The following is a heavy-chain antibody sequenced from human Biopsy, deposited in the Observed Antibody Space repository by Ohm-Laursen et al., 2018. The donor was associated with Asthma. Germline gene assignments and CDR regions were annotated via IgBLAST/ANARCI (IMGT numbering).Heavy chain of an antibody. J-gene: IGHJ4*02. CDR3: ARVKDGYNFDY. CDR1: GGSISSGGYS. D-gene: IGHD5-24*01. CDR2: IYHSGST. Sequence: SDTLPLTCAVSGGSISSGGYSWSWIRQPPGKGLEWIGYIYHSGSTYYNPSLKSRVTISVDRSKNQFSLKLSSVTAADTAVYYCARVKDGYNFDYWGQGTLVTVSS. V-gene: IGHV4-30-2*01.